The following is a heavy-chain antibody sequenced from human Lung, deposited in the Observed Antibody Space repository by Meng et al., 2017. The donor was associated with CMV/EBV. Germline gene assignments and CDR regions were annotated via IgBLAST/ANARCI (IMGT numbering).Heavy chain of an antibody. CDR2: INSGGTTT. CDR3: ARDVMGWFDP. CDR1: GFSFSSYW. V-gene: IGHV3-74*01. Sequence: DVQVVESGGGLVQPGESLRLSCVASGFSFSSYWMHWVRQSPGKGLVWVARINSGGTTTTYADSVKGRFTISRDNAKNTLYLQMNSLRGEDTAVYYCARDVMGWFDPWGQGALVTVSS. D-gene: IGHD2-8*01. J-gene: IGHJ5*02.